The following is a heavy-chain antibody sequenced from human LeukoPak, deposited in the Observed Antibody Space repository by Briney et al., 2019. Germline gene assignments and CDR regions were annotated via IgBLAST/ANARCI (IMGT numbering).Heavy chain of an antibody. D-gene: IGHD3-22*01. J-gene: IGHJ4*02. V-gene: IGHV1-46*01. CDR2: INPSGGST. CDR1: GYTFTSYY. Sequence: ASVKVSCKASGYTFTSYYMHWVRQAPGQGLEWMGIINPSGGSTSYAQKFQGRVTMTRDTSTSTVYMELSSLRSEDTAVYYCARTEYHYDSSGYYYYFDYWGQGTLVTVSS. CDR3: ARTEYHYDSSGYYYYFDY.